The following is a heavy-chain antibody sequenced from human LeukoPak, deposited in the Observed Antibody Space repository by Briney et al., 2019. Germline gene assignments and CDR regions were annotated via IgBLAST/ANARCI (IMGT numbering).Heavy chain of an antibody. D-gene: IGHD4-17*01. J-gene: IGHJ5*02. CDR3: ARDADYGDWGGIDP. CDR1: GFTFSRYW. Sequence: GGSLRLSCAASGFTFSRYWMHWVRQAPGKGLVWVSRINSDGSRISYADSVKGRFTISRDNAKNTLYLQMNSLRAEDTAVYYCARDADYGDWGGIDPWGQGTLVTVSP. CDR2: INSDGSRI. V-gene: IGHV3-74*01.